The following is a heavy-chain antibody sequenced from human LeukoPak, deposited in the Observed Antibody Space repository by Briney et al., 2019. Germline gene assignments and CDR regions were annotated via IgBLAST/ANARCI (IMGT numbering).Heavy chain of an antibody. CDR2: ISGSGGST. Sequence: QRWGSLRLSCAASGFTFSSYAMSWVRQAPGKGLEWVSAISGSGGSTYYADSVKGRFTISRDNSKNTLYLQMKSLRAEDTAVYHCAREYNVRPIFDYWGQGTLVTVSS. V-gene: IGHV3-23*01. CDR1: GFTFSSYA. D-gene: IGHD1-14*01. J-gene: IGHJ4*02. CDR3: AREYNVRPIFDY.